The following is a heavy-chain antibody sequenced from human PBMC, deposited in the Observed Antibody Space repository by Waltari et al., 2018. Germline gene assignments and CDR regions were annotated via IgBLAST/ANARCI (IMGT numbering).Heavy chain of an antibody. D-gene: IGHD6-6*01. CDR3: ARDRSIAARPPFDY. CDR2: ISAYNGNT. V-gene: IGHV1-18*01. CDR1: GYTFTSYG. Sequence: QVQLVQSGAEVKKPGASVKVSFKASGYTFTSYGIIWVLHAPGQGLEWMGWISAYNGNTNYAQKLQGRVTMTTDTSTSTAYMELRSLRSDDTAVYYCARDRSIAARPPFDYWGQGTLVTVSS. J-gene: IGHJ4*02.